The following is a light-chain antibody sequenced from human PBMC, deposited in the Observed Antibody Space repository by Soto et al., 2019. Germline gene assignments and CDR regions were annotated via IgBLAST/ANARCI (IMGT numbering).Light chain of an antibody. CDR3: CSYAGTVAYV. CDR1: GSDVGAYNL. CDR2: EVN. V-gene: IGLV2-23*02. Sequence: LTNPASGKGLPRRSSTISLDGTGSDVGAYNLVSWYQQHPGKAPKLIICEVNTRPSGISNRFSGSKSGDTASLTISGLQAEDEADYFCCSYAGTVAYVFGTGTKVTVL. J-gene: IGLJ1*01.